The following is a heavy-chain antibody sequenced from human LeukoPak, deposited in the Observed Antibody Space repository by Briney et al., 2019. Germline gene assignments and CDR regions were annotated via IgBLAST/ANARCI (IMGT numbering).Heavy chain of an antibody. D-gene: IGHD2-2*01. CDR3: ARVYCSSTSCSLRGYHFYYMDV. CDR1: GGSMSYFY. CDR2: IYYSGST. V-gene: IGHV4-59*01. Sequence: SETLSLTCTVSGGSMSYFYWSWIRQPPGNGLEWIGYIYYSGSTSYNPSLKSRVSISVDTSKNQFSLKLSSVTAADTAVYYCARVYCSSTSCSLRGYHFYYMDVWGKGTTVTVSS. J-gene: IGHJ6*03.